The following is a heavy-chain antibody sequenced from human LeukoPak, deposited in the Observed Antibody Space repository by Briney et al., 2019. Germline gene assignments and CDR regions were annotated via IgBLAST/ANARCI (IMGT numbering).Heavy chain of an antibody. CDR2: IIPIFGTA. Sequence: ASVKVSCKASGGTFSRYAISGVRQAPGQGLEWMGGIIPIFGTANYAQKFQGRVTITADESTSTAYMELSSLRSEDTAVYYCARGLPLTGYYFDYWGQGTLVTVSS. CDR3: ARGLPLTGYYFDY. CDR1: GGTFSRYA. D-gene: IGHD3-9*01. J-gene: IGHJ4*02. V-gene: IGHV1-69*13.